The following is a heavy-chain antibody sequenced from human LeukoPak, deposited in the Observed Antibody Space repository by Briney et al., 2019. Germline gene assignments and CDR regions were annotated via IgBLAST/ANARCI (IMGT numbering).Heavy chain of an antibody. J-gene: IGHJ3*01. Sequence: PSETLSLTCVLSGGPVSSAPPYWAWIRQSPGKALEWLGTIYYTVSTFDNPSLKSGLTMSVDTANNQFSVRLSSVTAADTAVYYCARLRGGYFRGSAFDVWGQGTVVTVSS. CDR3: ARLRGGYFRGSAFDV. D-gene: IGHD3-16*01. CDR1: GGPVSSAPPY. CDR2: IYYTVST. V-gene: IGHV4-39*01.